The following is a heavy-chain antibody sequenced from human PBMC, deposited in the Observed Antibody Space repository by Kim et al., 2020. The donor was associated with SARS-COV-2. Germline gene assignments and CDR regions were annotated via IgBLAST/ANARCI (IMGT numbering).Heavy chain of an antibody. D-gene: IGHD6-19*01. CDR3: ARDPSSGWYLGWFDV. CDR2: ISPFNGNT. CDR1: GYMFSIYN. J-gene: IGHJ6*02. V-gene: IGHV1-18*04. Sequence: ASVKVSCKAAGYMFSIYNINWVRQAPGQGLEWMGWISPFNGNTNYGHKFQGRIIMTIDTSTSTAYMELGSLRSDDTAIYYCARDPSSGWYLGWFDVWGQGTTVTVSS.